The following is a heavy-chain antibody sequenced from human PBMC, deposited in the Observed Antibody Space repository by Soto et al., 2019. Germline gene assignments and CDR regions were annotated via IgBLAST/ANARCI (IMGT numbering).Heavy chain of an antibody. Sequence: SETLSLTCSVSGASINRYYWSWLRQSPGKGLEWIGYVFYTGSYNYSPSLKSRVTMSVDTSKNQFSLRLTSVTAADTAMYYCAKGAGDYATPFDYWGHGTLVTGSS. CDR2: VFYTGSY. D-gene: IGHD4-17*01. CDR3: AKGAGDYATPFDY. CDR1: GASINRYY. V-gene: IGHV4-59*01. J-gene: IGHJ4*01.